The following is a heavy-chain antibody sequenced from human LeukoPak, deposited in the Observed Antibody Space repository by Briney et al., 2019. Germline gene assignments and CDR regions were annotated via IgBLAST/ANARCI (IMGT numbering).Heavy chain of an antibody. Sequence: ASVKVSCKVSGYTLTELSMHWVRQAPGKGLEWMGGFDPEDGGTIYAQKFQGRVTMTEDTSTDTAYMELSSLRSEDTAVYYCATVGGSYYRGYYFDYWGQGTLVTVSS. CDR1: GYTLTELS. V-gene: IGHV1-24*01. CDR2: FDPEDGGT. J-gene: IGHJ4*02. D-gene: IGHD1-26*01. CDR3: ATVGGSYYRGYYFDY.